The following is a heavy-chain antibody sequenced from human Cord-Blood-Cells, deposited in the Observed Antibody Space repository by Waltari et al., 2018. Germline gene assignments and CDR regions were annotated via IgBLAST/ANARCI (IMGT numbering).Heavy chain of an antibody. CDR1: GGSFSGDY. V-gene: IGHV4-34*01. J-gene: IGHJ3*02. Sequence: QVQLQQSGAALLRPSETLSLTCAVNGGSFSGDYWGWIRQTPGKGLEWIGEINHSGSTNYNPSLKSRVTISVYTSKNQFSLKLSSVTAADTAVYYCARGPTKGFAIWGQGTMVTVSS. CDR3: ARGPTKGFAI. D-gene: IGHD2-8*01. CDR2: INHSGST.